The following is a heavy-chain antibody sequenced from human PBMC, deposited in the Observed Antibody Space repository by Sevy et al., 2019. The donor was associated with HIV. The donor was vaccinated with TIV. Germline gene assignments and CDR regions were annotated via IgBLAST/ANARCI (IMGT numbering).Heavy chain of an antibody. D-gene: IGHD5-12*01. J-gene: IGHJ4*02. CDR1: GFTFSSYG. CDR3: ARAGIEYGGYDEGFDY. Sequence: GGSLRLSCAASGFTFSSYGMHWVRQAPGKGLEWVAVIWYDGSNKYYADSVKGRFTISRDNSKNPLYLQMNSLRAEDTAVYYCARAGIEYGGYDEGFDYWGQGTLVTVSS. CDR2: IWYDGSNK. V-gene: IGHV3-33*01.